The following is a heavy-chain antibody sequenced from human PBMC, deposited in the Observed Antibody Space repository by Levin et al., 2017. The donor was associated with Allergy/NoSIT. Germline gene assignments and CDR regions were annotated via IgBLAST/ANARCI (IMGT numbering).Heavy chain of an antibody. J-gene: IGHJ3*02. Sequence: SVKVSCKASGGTFSSYAISWVRQAPGQGLEWMGGIIPIFGTANYAQKFQGRVTITADESTSTAYMELSSLRSEDTAVYYCAGYITMVRGVKDAFDIWGQGTMVTVSS. CDR3: AGYITMVRGVKDAFDI. CDR1: GGTFSSYA. D-gene: IGHD3-10*01. CDR2: IIPIFGTA. V-gene: IGHV1-69*13.